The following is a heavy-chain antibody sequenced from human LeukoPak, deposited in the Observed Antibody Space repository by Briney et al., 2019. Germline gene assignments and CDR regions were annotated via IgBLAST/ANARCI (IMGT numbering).Heavy chain of an antibody. CDR2: IYTCGST. V-gene: IGHV4-4*09. J-gene: IGHJ4*02. CDR1: GGSISSYY. CDR3: ARLNRGIAARYFDY. Sequence: SETLSLTCTVSGGSISSYYWSWIRQPPGKGLEWIGYIYTCGSTNYNPSLKSRVTISVDTSKNQFSLKLSSVTAADTAVYYCARLNRGIAARYFDYWGQGTLVTVSS. D-gene: IGHD6-6*01.